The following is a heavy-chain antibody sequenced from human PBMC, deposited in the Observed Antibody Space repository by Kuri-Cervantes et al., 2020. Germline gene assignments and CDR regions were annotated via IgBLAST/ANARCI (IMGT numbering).Heavy chain of an antibody. CDR3: ATRGGSGRTGGYFQD. CDR1: GYTFTTYP. J-gene: IGHJ1*01. Sequence: GGSLRLSCKGSGYTFTTYPIGWVRQLPGKGLEWMGIIHPIDSDTTYSPSFQGQVTISADKSISTAYLQWSSLKASDSAIYYCATRGGSGRTGGYFQDWGQGTLVTVSS. D-gene: IGHD6-19*01. CDR2: IHPIDSDT. V-gene: IGHV5-51*01.